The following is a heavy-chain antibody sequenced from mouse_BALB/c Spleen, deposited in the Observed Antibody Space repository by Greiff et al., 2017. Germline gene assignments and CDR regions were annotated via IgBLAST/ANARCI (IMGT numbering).Heavy chain of an antibody. Sequence: EVQLVESGPGLVKPSQSLSLTCTVTGYSITSDYAWNWIRQFPGNKLEWMGYISYSGSTSYNPSLKSRISITRDTSKNQFFLQLNSVTTEDTATYYCARWGRGFFDYWGQGTTLTVSS. CDR1: GYSITSDYA. CDR2: ISYSGST. V-gene: IGHV3-2*02. J-gene: IGHJ2*01. CDR3: ARWGRGFFDY.